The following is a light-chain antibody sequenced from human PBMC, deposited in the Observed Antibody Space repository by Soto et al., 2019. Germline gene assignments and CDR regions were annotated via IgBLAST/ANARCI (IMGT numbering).Light chain of an antibody. CDR1: QSISTK. CDR2: GAS. J-gene: IGKJ1*01. Sequence: EIVMTQSPATLSXSPGEXXXLXXRASQSISTKLAWYQQKPGQAPRVLIYGASTRATGIPARFSGSGSGTVFTLTISSLQSEDFAVYHCQHYNDWPPTWTFGQGTRVEIK. V-gene: IGKV3-15*01. CDR3: QHYNDWPPTWT.